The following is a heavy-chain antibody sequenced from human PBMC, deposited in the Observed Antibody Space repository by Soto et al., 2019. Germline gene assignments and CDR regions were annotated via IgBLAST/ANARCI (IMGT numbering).Heavy chain of an antibody. D-gene: IGHD3-3*01. J-gene: IGHJ4*02. V-gene: IGHV3-11*01. CDR3: ASHYDMWSGYLSPVDY. CDR2: IDTSGTKI. CDR1: GYTFSDYY. Sequence: QVQLVESGGDLVKPGVSLRLSCAASGYTFSDYYMSWIRQAPGKGLEWISYIDTSGTKIYYADSVKGRFTITRDNAKNSLYLEMNSMRDDDTAVYYCASHYDMWSGYLSPVDYWGQGTLVTVSS.